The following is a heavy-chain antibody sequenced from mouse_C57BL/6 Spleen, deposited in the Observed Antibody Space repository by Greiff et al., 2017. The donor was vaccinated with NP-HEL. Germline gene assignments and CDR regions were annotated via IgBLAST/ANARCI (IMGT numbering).Heavy chain of an antibody. J-gene: IGHJ1*03. V-gene: IGHV5-6*01. CDR2: ISSGGSYT. D-gene: IGHD3-3*01. CDR3: ARWGGRDWYFDV. CDR1: GFTFSSYG. Sequence: EVQGVESGGDLVKPGGSLKLSCAASGFTFSSYGMSWVRQTPDKRLEWVATISSGGSYTYYPDSVKGRFTISRDNAKNTLYLQMSSLKSEDTAMYYCARWGGRDWYFDVWGTGTTVTVSS.